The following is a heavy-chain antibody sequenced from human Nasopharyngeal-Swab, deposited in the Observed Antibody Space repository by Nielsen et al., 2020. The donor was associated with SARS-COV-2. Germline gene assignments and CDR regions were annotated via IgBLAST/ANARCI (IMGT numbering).Heavy chain of an antibody. CDR3: ARAPGRSYYDYVWGSYRSKDYYFDY. Sequence: GSLRLSCAVYGGSFSGYYWSWIRQPPGKGLEGIGEINHSGSTNYNPSLKSRVTISVDTSKNQFSLKLSSVTAADTAVYFCARAPGRSYYDYVWGSYRSKDYYFDYWGLGTLVTVSS. J-gene: IGHJ4*02. D-gene: IGHD3-16*02. V-gene: IGHV4-34*01. CDR1: GGSFSGYY. CDR2: INHSGST.